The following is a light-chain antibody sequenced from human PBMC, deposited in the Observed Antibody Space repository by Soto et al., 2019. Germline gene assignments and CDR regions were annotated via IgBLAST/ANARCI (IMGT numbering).Light chain of an antibody. J-gene: IGLJ2*01. V-gene: IGLV2-14*01. CDR3: CSYTSLSTVV. CDR1: SSDVGGYNH. CDR2: AVS. Sequence: SALTQPASVSGSPGQSITISCTGTSSDVGGYNHVSWYQHSPGKPPKLILFAVSDRPSGVSHRFSGSKSGNTASLTISGLQAEDEADYYCCSYTSLSTVVFGGGTKLTVL.